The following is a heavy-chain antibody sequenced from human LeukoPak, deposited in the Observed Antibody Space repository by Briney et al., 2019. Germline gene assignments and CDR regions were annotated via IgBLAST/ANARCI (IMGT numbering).Heavy chain of an antibody. V-gene: IGHV1-2*02. CDR2: INPSDGGT. J-gene: IGHJ4*02. D-gene: IGHD2-8*02. CDR1: GYTLTGYC. Sequence: ASVKVSCKASGYTLTGYCLHWVRQAPGQGVERMGWINPSDGGTNYAPKFQGRVTMTRDTSISTAFMDLSRLTSDDTAVYYCAREESGGYFDYWGQGTLVTVSS. CDR3: AREESGGYFDY.